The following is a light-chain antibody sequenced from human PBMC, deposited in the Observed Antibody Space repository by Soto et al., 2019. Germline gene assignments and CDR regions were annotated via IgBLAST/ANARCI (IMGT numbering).Light chain of an antibody. J-gene: IGKJ1*01. CDR1: QSVTGSY. CDR3: QQYGTSPWT. CDR2: GAS. Sequence: IVLTQSPGTLSLSPEERATLSCRASQSVTGSYLAWYQQKPGQAARLLIYGASSRATDIPDRFSGSGSGTDFTLTISRLEPEDFAVYYCQQYGTSPWTFGQGTKVDIK. V-gene: IGKV3-20*01.